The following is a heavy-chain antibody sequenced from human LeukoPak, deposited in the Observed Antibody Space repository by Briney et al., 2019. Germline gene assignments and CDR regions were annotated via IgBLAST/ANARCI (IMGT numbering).Heavy chain of an antibody. V-gene: IGHV4-61*08. D-gene: IGHD3-10*01. Sequence: PSETLSLTCTVSSGSVSNGDYYWSWLRQPPGKPLEWIGYIYYTGSAYYNPSLGGRVTLSVDTSKNQFSVKLSSVTAADTAVYYCARSRNYYGSGDHWGQGTLVTVSS. CDR3: ARSRNYYGSGDH. CDR2: IYYTGSA. J-gene: IGHJ4*02. CDR1: SGSVSNGDYY.